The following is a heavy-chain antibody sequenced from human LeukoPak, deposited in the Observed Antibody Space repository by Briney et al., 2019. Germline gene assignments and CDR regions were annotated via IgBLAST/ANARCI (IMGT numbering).Heavy chain of an antibody. V-gene: IGHV3-30*04. CDR3: ARAPRADYSGWYFVH. CDR1: GFTFSSYA. CDR2: ISSDGTQK. Sequence: PGGSLRLSCAPSGFTFSSYAMHWVRQAPGKGLECVAVISSDGTQKYSADSVKGRFTIARDNSMNTLYLQMDSLRAEDAAVYYCARAPRADYSGWYFVHWGQGTLVTVSS. D-gene: IGHD4-11*01. J-gene: IGHJ4*02.